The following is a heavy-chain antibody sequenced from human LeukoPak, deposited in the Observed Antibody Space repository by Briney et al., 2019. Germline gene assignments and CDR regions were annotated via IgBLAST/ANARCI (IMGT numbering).Heavy chain of an antibody. J-gene: IGHJ4*02. CDR2: ISSSSSYI. CDR1: GFTFSSYS. V-gene: IGHV3-21*01. D-gene: IGHD5-18*01. Sequence: GGSLRLSCAASGFTFSSYSMNWVRQAPGKGLEWVSSISSSSSYIYYADSMKGRFTISRDNAKNSLYLQMNSLRAEDTAVYYCARDTATYYFDYWGQGTLVTVSS. CDR3: ARDTATYYFDY.